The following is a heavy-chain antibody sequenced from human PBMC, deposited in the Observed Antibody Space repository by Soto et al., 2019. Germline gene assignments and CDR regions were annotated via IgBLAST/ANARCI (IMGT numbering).Heavy chain of an antibody. J-gene: IGHJ5*02. CDR3: ARGTSSGWYYHWFDP. CDR1: GFTFSSYA. V-gene: IGHV3-30-3*01. CDR2: ISYDGSNK. Sequence: LRLSCAASGFTFSSYAMHWVRQAPGKGLEWVAVISYDGSNKYYADSVKGRFTISRDNSKNTLYLQMNSLRAEDTAVYYCARGTSSGWYYHWFDPWGQGTLVTVSS. D-gene: IGHD6-19*01.